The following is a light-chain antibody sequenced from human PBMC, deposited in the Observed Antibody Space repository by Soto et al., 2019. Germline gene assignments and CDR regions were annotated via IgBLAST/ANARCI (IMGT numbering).Light chain of an antibody. J-gene: IGKJ2*01. V-gene: IGKV1-39*01. CDR1: QSIGNF. CDR3: QQSYSTPYT. Sequence: DMEMTXXPXXXXASVGDRVTITCRARQSIGNFLHWYQQQPGKAPRLLIYATSSLQSGVPSRFSGSGSGTDFTLTISSLQPEDFATYYCQQSYSTPYTFGQGTKLEI. CDR2: ATS.